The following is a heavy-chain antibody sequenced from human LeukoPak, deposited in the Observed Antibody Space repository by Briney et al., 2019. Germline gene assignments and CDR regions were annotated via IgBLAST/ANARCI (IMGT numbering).Heavy chain of an antibody. CDR2: TYYRSKWYN. J-gene: IGHJ6*02. CDR3: ARDFFGGSGWNYYGMDV. V-gene: IGHV6-1*01. Sequence: SQTLSLTCAISGDSVSSNSAAWNWIRQSPSRGLEWLGRTYYRSKWYNDYAVSVKSRITINPDTSKNQFSLQLNSVTPEDTAVYYCARDFFGGSGWNYYGMDVWDQGTTVTVSS. D-gene: IGHD6-19*01. CDR1: GDSVSSNSAA.